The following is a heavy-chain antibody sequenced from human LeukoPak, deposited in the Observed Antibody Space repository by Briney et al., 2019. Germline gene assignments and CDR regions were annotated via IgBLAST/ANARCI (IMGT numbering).Heavy chain of an antibody. Sequence: SVKVSCKASGGTFTIYAISWVRQAPGQGLEWMGGIIPIFGTANYAQKFQGRVTITADKSTSTAYMELSSLRPEDTAVYYCARKVPNDSSGYYYRGQFDPWGQGTLVTVSS. J-gene: IGHJ5*02. CDR1: GGTFTIYA. CDR3: ARKVPNDSSGYYYRGQFDP. D-gene: IGHD3-22*01. CDR2: IIPIFGTA. V-gene: IGHV1-69*06.